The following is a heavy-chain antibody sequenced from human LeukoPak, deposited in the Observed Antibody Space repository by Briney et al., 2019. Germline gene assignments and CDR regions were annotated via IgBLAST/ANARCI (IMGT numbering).Heavy chain of an antibody. V-gene: IGHV4-38-2*01. CDR1: GYSISSGYY. D-gene: IGHD1-26*01. CDR3: ARPLTVGAQAAADV. J-gene: IGHJ6*04. Sequence: SETLSLTCAVSGYSISSGYYWGWIRQPPGKGLEWIGSIYHSGSTYYNPSLKSRVTISVDTSKNQFSLKLSSVTAADTAVYYCARPLTVGAQAAADVWGKGTTVTVSS. CDR2: IYHSGST.